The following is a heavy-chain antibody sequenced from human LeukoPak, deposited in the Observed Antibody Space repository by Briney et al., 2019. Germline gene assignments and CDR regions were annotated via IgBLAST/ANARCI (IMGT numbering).Heavy chain of an antibody. V-gene: IGHV3-30*03. J-gene: IGHJ6*02. Sequence: PGGSLRLSCAASGFTFSSYGMHWVRQAPGKELEWVAVISYDGGSKYYADSVKGRFTISRDNSKNTLYLQMNSLRAEDTAVYYCARENWDYGMDVWGQGTTVTVSS. D-gene: IGHD3-16*01. CDR1: GFTFSSYG. CDR3: ARENWDYGMDV. CDR2: ISYDGGSK.